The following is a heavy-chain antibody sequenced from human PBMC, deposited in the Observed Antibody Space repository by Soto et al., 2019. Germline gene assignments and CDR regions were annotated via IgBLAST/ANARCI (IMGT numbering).Heavy chain of an antibody. J-gene: IGHJ5*02. Sequence: QLQLQESGSGLVKPSQTLSLTCAVSGGSISSGSYSWSWIRQPPGKGLEWIGYISHSGSTYYNPCLMSRVTISLDRSKHQFSLKLSSVSAADTAVYYCARWFDPWGQGTLVTVSS. CDR1: GGSISSGSYS. CDR2: ISHSGST. V-gene: IGHV4-30-2*01. CDR3: ARWFDP.